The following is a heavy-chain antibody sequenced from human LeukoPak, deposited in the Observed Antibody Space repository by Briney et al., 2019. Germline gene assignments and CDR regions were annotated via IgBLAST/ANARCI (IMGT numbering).Heavy chain of an antibody. Sequence: SETLSLTCAVYGGSFSGYYWSWIRQPPGKGLEWIGEINHSGSTNYNPSLKSRVTISVDTSKNQFSLKLSSVTAADTAAYYCARTGQLVLIGLDYWGQGTLVTVSS. CDR2: INHSGST. V-gene: IGHV4-34*01. D-gene: IGHD6-13*01. CDR3: ARTGQLVLIGLDY. J-gene: IGHJ4*02. CDR1: GGSFSGYY.